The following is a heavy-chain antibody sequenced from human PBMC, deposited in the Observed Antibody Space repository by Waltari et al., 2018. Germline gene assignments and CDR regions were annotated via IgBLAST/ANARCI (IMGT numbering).Heavy chain of an antibody. CDR1: GYSISSGYY. Sequence: QVQLQESGPGLVKPSETPSLTCAVSGYSISSGYYWGWIRQPPGKGLEWIGSIYHSGSTYYNPSLKSRVTISVDTSKNQFSLKLSSVTAADTAVYYCARWLVEDAFDIWGQGTMVTVSS. CDR2: IYHSGST. V-gene: IGHV4-38-2*01. D-gene: IGHD3-10*01. CDR3: ARWLVEDAFDI. J-gene: IGHJ3*02.